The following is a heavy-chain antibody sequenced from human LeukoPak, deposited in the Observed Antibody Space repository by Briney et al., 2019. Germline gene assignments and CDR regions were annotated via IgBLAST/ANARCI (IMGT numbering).Heavy chain of an antibody. V-gene: IGHV1-8*01. D-gene: IGHD4-17*01. CDR3: ARGRVWNTVSRSGVLLNY. Sequence: PVKASCKASGYTFTSYDINWVRQSTGHQLKWMGWMNPNCGNTGYAQQFQGRVTTTRNTSINTDYMELSSLRSEDTAVYYCARGRVWNTVSRSGVLLNYWGQGTLVTVSS. CDR1: GYTFTSYD. CDR2: MNPNCGNT. J-gene: IGHJ4*02.